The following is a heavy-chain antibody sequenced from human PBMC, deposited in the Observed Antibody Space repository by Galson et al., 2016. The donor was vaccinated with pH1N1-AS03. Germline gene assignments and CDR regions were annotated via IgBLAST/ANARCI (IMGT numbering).Heavy chain of an antibody. D-gene: IGHD3-3*01. CDR3: ARGSGSPQWFDP. CDR1: GFTFSIYA. V-gene: IGHV3-23*01. CDR2: VGGVDGSL. J-gene: IGHJ5*02. Sequence: SQRLSCAASGFTFSIYAMHWVRQAPGKGLEWVSGVGGVDGSLWYAESVKGRFTVSRDNSKGTLDLQMNSLRADDTAVYDCARGSGSPQWFDPWGQGTLVTVTS.